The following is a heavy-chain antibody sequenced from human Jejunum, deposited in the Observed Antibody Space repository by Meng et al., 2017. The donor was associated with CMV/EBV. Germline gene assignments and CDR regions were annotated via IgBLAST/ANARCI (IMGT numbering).Heavy chain of an antibody. V-gene: IGHV2-5*02. CDR1: GFSPSTSGEG. D-gene: IGHD1-26*01. CDR2: IYRGNDK. CDR3: AHFGGGYYPARPDY. Sequence: WRGLGPTVGNPTKTARSTCSFSGFSPSTSGEGWGCIRHPPGKAREWLALIYRGNDKRYSPSLNSRLTIAKDTSRNELVLTLTNMRPIETGTDYCAHFGGGYYPARPDYWGQGTLVTVSS. J-gene: IGHJ4*02.